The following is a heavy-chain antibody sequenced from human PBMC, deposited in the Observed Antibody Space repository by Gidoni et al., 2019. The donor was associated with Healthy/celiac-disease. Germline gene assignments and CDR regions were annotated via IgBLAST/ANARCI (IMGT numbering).Heavy chain of an antibody. CDR1: GGSFSGYY. J-gene: IGHJ6*02. CDR3: ATYPHYYGSGSYYGMDV. D-gene: IGHD3-10*01. Sequence: QVQLQQWGAGLLKPSATLSLTCAVYGGSFSGYYWSWIRQPPGKGLEWIGEINHSGSTNYNPSLKSRVTISVDTSKNQFSLKLSSVTAADTAVYYCATYPHYYGSGSYYGMDVWGQGTTVTVSS. V-gene: IGHV4-34*01. CDR2: INHSGST.